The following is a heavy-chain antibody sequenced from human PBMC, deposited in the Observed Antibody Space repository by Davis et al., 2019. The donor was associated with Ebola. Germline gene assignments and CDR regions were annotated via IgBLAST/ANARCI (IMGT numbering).Heavy chain of an antibody. CDR3: ARVISVAAAGTADY. Sequence: SLKISCAASGFDFSDSYMTWVRQAPGKGLEWISYITSSGSYTNYADSVKGRFTMSRDNSKKSLYLQMNSLRAEDTAVYYCARVISVAAAGTADYWGQGTVVTVSS. D-gene: IGHD6-13*01. V-gene: IGHV3-11*06. J-gene: IGHJ4*02. CDR1: GFDFSDSY. CDR2: ITSSGSYT.